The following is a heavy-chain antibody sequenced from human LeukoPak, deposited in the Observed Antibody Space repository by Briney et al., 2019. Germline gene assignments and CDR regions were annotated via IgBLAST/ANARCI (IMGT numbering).Heavy chain of an antibody. CDR3: ARHTLIPASYSRFDY. J-gene: IGHJ4*02. Sequence: PSETLSLTCTVSGGSISSSSYYWGWIRQPPGKGLEWIGSIYYSGSTYYNPSLKSRVTISVDTSKNQFSLKLSSVTAADTAVYYCARHTLIPASYSRFDYWGQGTLVTVSS. D-gene: IGHD4-11*01. V-gene: IGHV4-39*01. CDR1: GGSISSSSYY. CDR2: IYYSGST.